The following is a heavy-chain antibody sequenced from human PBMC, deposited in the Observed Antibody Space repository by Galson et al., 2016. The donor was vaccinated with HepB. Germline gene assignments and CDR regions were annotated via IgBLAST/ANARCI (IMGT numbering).Heavy chain of an antibody. D-gene: IGHD5-18*01. Sequence: SLRLSCAASGFTFSTYSMNWVRQVPGKGLEWVSSISSSSSYIYYGDSLKGRFTISRDNAKNSQYLQMNSLRAEDTAVYYCARDRGIQLWSRDGFDYWGQGTLVTVPS. J-gene: IGHJ4*02. CDR2: ISSSSSYI. V-gene: IGHV3-21*01. CDR1: GFTFSTYS. CDR3: ARDRGIQLWSRDGFDY.